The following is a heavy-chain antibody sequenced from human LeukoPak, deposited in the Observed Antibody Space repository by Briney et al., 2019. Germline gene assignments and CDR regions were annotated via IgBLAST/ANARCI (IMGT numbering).Heavy chain of an antibody. CDR3: AKDLRPYIVVVPALSMDV. CDR2: ISSSSSTI. D-gene: IGHD2-2*01. J-gene: IGHJ6*02. CDR1: GFTFSSYS. V-gene: IGHV3-48*01. Sequence: GGSLRLSCAASGFTFSSYSMNWVRQAPGKGLEWVSYISSSSSTIYYADSVKGRFTISRDKSKNTLYLQMNSLRAEDTAVYYCAKDLRPYIVVVPALSMDVWGQGTTVTVSS.